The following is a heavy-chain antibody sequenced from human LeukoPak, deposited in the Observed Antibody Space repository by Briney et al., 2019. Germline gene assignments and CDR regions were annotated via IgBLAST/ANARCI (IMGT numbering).Heavy chain of an antibody. D-gene: IGHD2-2*01. Sequence: PGGSLRLSCAASGFTVSSNYMSWVRQAPGKGLQWVSLISASAGSTYYADSVKGRFTISRDNSKNALYLQMNSLRAEDTAVYYCAKREVGATVFDYWGQGTLVTVSS. CDR1: GFTVSSNY. CDR3: AKREVGATVFDY. CDR2: ISASAGST. J-gene: IGHJ4*02. V-gene: IGHV3-23*01.